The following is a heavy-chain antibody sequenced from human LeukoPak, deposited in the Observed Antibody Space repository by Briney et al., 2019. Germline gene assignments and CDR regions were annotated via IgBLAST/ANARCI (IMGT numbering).Heavy chain of an antibody. CDR3: ARLVDGIYTRLDS. CDR2: IFYTGRA. D-gene: IGHD1-26*01. CDR1: RGSISHDH. V-gene: IGHV4-59*08. J-gene: IGHJ4*02. Sequence: PSETLSLTCTVSRGSISHDHCAWIRQPPGKGLEWIGYIFYTGRARYNPSLESRVTLTVDMPKNQVSLKLTSVTAADTAIYYCARLVDGIYTRLDSWGQGTLVTVSS.